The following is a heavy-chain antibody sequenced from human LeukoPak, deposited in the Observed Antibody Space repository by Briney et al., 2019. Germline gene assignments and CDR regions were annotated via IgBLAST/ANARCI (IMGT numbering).Heavy chain of an antibody. CDR1: GGSISSYY. V-gene: IGHV4-4*07. J-gene: IGHJ3*02. D-gene: IGHD5-18*01. Sequence: SETLSLTCTVSGGSISSYYWSWIRQPAGKGLEWIGRIYTSGSTNYNPSLKSRVTMSVDTSKNEFSLKLRSVTAADTAVYFCARVDTSLVPDAFDIWGQGSMVTVSS. CDR3: ARVDTSLVPDAFDI. CDR2: IYTSGST.